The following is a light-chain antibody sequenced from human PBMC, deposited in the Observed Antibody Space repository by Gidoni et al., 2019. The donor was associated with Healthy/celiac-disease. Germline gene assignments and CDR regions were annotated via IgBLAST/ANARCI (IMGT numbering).Light chain of an antibody. Sequence: EIVSTQSPATLSLSPGDRATLPGRASQCVRSHLAWYQQKPGQAPRLLIYDASNRATGIPARFSGSRSGTDCTLTISSLGTEDFAVYYCQQRSNWPPGMTFGQXTRLEIK. V-gene: IGKV3-11*01. J-gene: IGKJ5*01. CDR1: QCVRSH. CDR2: DAS. CDR3: QQRSNWPPGMT.